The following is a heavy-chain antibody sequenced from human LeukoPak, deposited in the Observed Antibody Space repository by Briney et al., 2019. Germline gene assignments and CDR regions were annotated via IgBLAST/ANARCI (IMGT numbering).Heavy chain of an antibody. CDR2: IYWDDDK. J-gene: IGHJ4*02. CDR1: GLSLSTSRVG. V-gene: IGHV2-5*02. D-gene: IGHD6-13*01. CDR3: AHIVAAGPRFDY. Sequence: SGPTLVNPTQPLTLTCTFSGLSLSTSRVGVGWIRQPPGKALEWLALIYWDDDKRYSPSLKSRLTITKDTSKNQVVLTMTNMDPVDTATYYCAHIVAAGPRFDYWGQGTLVTVSS.